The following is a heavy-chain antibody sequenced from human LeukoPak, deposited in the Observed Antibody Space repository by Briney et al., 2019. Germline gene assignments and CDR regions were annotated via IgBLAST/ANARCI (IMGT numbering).Heavy chain of an antibody. V-gene: IGHV4-39*07. CDR3: AREGYSSSWFDY. D-gene: IGHD6-13*01. Sequence: SETLSLTCTVSGGSISSSSYYWGWIRQPPGKGLEWIGSIYYSGSTYYNPSLKSRVTISVDTSKNQFSLKLSSVTAADTAVYYCAREGYSSSWFDYWGQGTLVTVSS. CDR1: GGSISSSSYY. J-gene: IGHJ4*02. CDR2: IYYSGST.